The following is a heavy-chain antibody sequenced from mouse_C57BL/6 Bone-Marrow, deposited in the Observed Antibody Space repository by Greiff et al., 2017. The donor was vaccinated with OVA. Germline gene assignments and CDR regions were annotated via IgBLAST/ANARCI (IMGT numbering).Heavy chain of an antibody. V-gene: IGHV1-76*01. CDR1: GYTFTDYY. J-gene: IGHJ1*03. Sequence: QVQLQQSGAELVRPGASVKLSCKASGYTFTDYYIHWVKQRPGQGLEWIARIYPGSGNTYYNEKFKGKAHLTADKSSSTAYMQLSRLTSEDSAVYFWARSVTGTDWYFDVWGTGTTVTVSS. D-gene: IGHD4-1*01. CDR3: ARSVTGTDWYFDV. CDR2: IYPGSGNT.